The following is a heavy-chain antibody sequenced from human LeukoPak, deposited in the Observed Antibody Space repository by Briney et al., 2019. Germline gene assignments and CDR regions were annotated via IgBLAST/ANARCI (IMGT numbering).Heavy chain of an antibody. CDR3: AAGTAADF. Sequence: TGGSLRLSCAASGFTFSSYEMNWVRQAPGKGLEWVSFISSSGSTIYYADSVKGRFTISRDNAKNSLYLQMNSLRLEDTAVYYCAAGTAADFWGQGTLVTVSS. D-gene: IGHD6-13*01. J-gene: IGHJ4*02. CDR1: GFTFSSYE. CDR2: ISSSGSTI. V-gene: IGHV3-48*03.